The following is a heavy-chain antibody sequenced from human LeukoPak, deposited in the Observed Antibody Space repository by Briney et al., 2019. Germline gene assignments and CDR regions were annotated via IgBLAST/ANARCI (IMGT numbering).Heavy chain of an antibody. CDR1: GFTFSSYG. V-gene: IGHV3-30*02. D-gene: IGHD1-1*01. Sequence: RGSLRLSCAASGFTFSSYGMHWVRQAPGKGLEWVAFIRYDGSNKYYADSVKGRFTISRDNSKNTLYLQMNSLRAEDTAVYYCAKDLVQTRGDYYYYYMDVWGKGTTVTVSS. CDR3: AKDLVQTRGDYYYYYMDV. J-gene: IGHJ6*03. CDR2: IRYDGSNK.